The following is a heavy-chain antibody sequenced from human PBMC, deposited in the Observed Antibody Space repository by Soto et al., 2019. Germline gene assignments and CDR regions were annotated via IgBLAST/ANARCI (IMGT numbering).Heavy chain of an antibody. Sequence: GGSLRLSCQASGFNFDNYGMHWVRPAPSKGLEWVAVITYDGSFQYYADSVKGRFTISRDNSKNTLSLHLNTLKPEDTAVYHCAEGRVGGTFYNPLAFWGQGTLVTVSS. V-gene: IGHV3-30*18. CDR1: GFNFDNYG. CDR2: ITYDGSFQ. D-gene: IGHD1-7*01. J-gene: IGHJ4*02. CDR3: AEGRVGGTFYNPLAF.